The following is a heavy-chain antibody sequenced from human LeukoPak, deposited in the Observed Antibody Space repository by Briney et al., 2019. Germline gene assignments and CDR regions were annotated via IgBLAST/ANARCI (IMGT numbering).Heavy chain of an antibody. CDR3: GRDWKLDY. D-gene: IGHD1-1*01. J-gene: IGHJ4*02. CDR2: IGDTDAAG. V-gene: IGHV3-23*01. CDR1: GFTFKNYA. Sequence: GGPLRLSCAASGFTFKNYAMSWVRQAPGKGLEWVSAIGDTDAAGKYAHSVKGRFTISRDNSRNTLYLHLNSLRVEDTAIYYCGRDWKLDYWGQGTLVTVSS.